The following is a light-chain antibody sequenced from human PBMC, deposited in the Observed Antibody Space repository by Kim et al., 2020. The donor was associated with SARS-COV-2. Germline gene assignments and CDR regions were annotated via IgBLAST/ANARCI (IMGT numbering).Light chain of an antibody. CDR1: QSVSSN. J-gene: IGKJ2*01. V-gene: IGKV3-15*01. CDR3: QQYNNWPFMYT. Sequence: EIVMTQSPATLSVSPGERATLSCRASQSVSSNLAWYQQKPGQAPRLLIYGASTRATGIPARFSGSGSGTEFTLTISSLQSEDFAVYYCQQYNNWPFMYTFGQGNKLEI. CDR2: GAS.